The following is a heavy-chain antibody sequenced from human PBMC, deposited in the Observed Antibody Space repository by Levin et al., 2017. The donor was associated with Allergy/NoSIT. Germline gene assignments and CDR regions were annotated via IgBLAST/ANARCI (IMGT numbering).Heavy chain of an antibody. V-gene: IGHV3-49*04. CDR1: GFTFGDYA. CDR2: IRSKAYGGTT. CDR3: TVLGVVTAKIKVLDY. D-gene: IGHD3-3*01. Sequence: GESLKISCTASGFTFGDYAMSWVRQAPGKGLEWVGFIRSKAYGGTTEYAASVKGRFTISRDDSKSIAYLQMNSLKTEDTAVYYCTVLGVVTAKIKVLDYWGQGTLVTVSS. J-gene: IGHJ4*02.